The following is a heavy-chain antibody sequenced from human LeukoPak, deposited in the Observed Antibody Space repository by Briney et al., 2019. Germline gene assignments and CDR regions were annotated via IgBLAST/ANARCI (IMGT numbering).Heavy chain of an antibody. CDR3: ARGSSILVVPAATTFDY. Sequence: GASVKVSCKASGYTFTSYGISWVRLAPGQGLEWMGWISAYNGNTNYAQKLQGRVTMTTDTSTSTAYMELRSLRSDDTAVYYCARGSSILVVPAATTFDYWGQGTLLTVSS. CDR1: GYTFTSYG. CDR2: ISAYNGNT. J-gene: IGHJ4*02. D-gene: IGHD2-2*01. V-gene: IGHV1-18*01.